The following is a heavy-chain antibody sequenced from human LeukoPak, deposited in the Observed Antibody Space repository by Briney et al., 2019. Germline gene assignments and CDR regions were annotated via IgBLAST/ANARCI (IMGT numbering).Heavy chain of an antibody. CDR1: GGSISRYY. CDR2: IYYSGST. Sequence: PSETLSLTCTVSGGSISRYYWSWIRQPPGKGLECIGYIYYSGSTNYNPSLKSRVTISVDTSKNQFSLKLSSVTAADTAVYYCARDYLGSVVISDYWGQGTLVTVSS. J-gene: IGHJ4*02. D-gene: IGHD3-22*01. V-gene: IGHV4-59*12. CDR3: ARDYLGSVVISDY.